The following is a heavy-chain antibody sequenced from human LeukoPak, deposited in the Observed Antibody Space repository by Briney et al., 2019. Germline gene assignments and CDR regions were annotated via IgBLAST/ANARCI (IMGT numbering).Heavy chain of an antibody. V-gene: IGHV1-46*01. CDR3: ATRSVVAATRHRVAAFDI. CDR1: GYTFTSYY. J-gene: IGHJ3*02. CDR2: INPSGGST. Sequence: ASVKVSRKASGYTFTSYYMHWVRQAPGQGLEWMGIINPSGGSTSYAQKFQGRVTMTRDTSTSTVYMEPSSLRSEDTAVYYCATRSVVAATRHRVAAFDIWGQGTMVTVSS. D-gene: IGHD2-15*01.